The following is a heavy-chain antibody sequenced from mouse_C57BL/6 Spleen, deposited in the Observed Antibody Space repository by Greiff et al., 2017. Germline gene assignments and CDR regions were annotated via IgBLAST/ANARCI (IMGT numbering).Heavy chain of an antibody. D-gene: IGHD2-4*01. Sequence: VQLQQSGAELARPGASVKMSCKASGYTFTSYTMHWVKQRPGQGLEWIGYINPSSGYTKYNQKFKDKATLTADKSSSTAYMQLSSLTSEDSAVYYRARVIKDAMDYWGQGTSVTVSS. J-gene: IGHJ4*01. CDR2: INPSSGYT. V-gene: IGHV1-4*01. CDR3: ARVIKDAMDY. CDR1: GYTFTSYT.